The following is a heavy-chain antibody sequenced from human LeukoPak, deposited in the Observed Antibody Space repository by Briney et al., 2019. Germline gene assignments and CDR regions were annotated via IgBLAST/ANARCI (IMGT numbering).Heavy chain of an antibody. CDR1: GFSLTTSGVG. D-gene: IGHD6-19*01. CDR2: AYWNDDK. CDR3: AHRTLYTSGWYFDY. J-gene: IGHJ4*02. Sequence: ESGPTLVKPTQTLTLTCTFSGFSLTTSGVGVGWIRQPPGKALEWLASAYWNDDKQYSPSLKSRLTITKDTSKNQVVLTMTNMDPVDTATYYCAHRTLYTSGWYFDYWGQGTLVTVSS. V-gene: IGHV2-5*01.